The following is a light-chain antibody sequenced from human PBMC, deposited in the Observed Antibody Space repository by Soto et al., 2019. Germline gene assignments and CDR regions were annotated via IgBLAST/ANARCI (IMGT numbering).Light chain of an antibody. J-gene: IGLJ1*01. CDR3: CSSSGSYTYV. V-gene: IGLV2-11*01. Sequence: QPALPQPRSVSGSPGQTVTISCTGTSSAVGLYNYVSWYHQHPGKAPKLLIYDVTKRPSGVPDRFSGSKSGNTASLTISGLQAEDEGDYYCCSSSGSYTYVFGTGTKVTVL. CDR2: DVT. CDR1: SSAVGLYNY.